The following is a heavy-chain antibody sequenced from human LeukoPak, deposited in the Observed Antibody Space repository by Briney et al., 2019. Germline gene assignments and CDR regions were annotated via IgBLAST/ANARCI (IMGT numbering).Heavy chain of an antibody. CDR2: ISTTSSYT. V-gene: IGHV3-11*06. Sequence: GGSLRLSCAASGFTFSDYYMSWIRQAPGKGLEWVSYISTTSSYTNYAASVKGRFTISRDNAKNLLFLQMSSLRAEDTAVYYCARDRRNHGDSTGNWGQGTLVTVSS. D-gene: IGHD4-17*01. J-gene: IGHJ4*02. CDR3: ARDRRNHGDSTGN. CDR1: GFTFSDYY.